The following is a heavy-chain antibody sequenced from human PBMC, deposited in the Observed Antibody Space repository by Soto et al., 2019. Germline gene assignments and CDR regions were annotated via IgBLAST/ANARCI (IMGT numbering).Heavy chain of an antibody. Sequence: EVQLVESGGGLVQPGGSLRLSCAASGFTVSSNHMTWVRQAPGKGLEWVSVIYSGGSTYYADSVKGRFTISRHNSKNTLYLNMNSLRAEDTAVYYCARDAQLGGSRWNDHYDAFDIWGQGTMVTVSS. CDR2: IYSGGST. CDR1: GFTVSSNH. J-gene: IGHJ3*02. V-gene: IGHV3-53*04. CDR3: ARDAQLGGSRWNDHYDAFDI. D-gene: IGHD1-1*01.